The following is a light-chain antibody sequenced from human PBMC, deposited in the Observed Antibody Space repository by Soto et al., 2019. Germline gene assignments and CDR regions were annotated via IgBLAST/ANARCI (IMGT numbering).Light chain of an antibody. Sequence: EIVMTQSPATLSVSPGERATLSCRASQSVSSNLAWYQQKPVQAPRLLIYGASTRATGIPARFSGSGSGTEFTLTISSLQSEDVAGYYCQQYNNWPPWTFGQGTKVEIK. CDR3: QQYNNWPPWT. CDR1: QSVSSN. V-gene: IGKV3-15*01. CDR2: GAS. J-gene: IGKJ1*01.